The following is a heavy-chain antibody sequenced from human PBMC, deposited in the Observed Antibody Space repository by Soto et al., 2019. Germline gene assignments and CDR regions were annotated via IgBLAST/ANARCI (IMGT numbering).Heavy chain of an antibody. D-gene: IGHD2-15*01. Sequence: QVQLVQSGAEVKKPGSSVKVSCKASGGTFSSYAISWVRQAPGQGLEWLGGLIPIFGTANYAQKFQGRVTITADESTSTAYMELSSRRSEDTAVYYCARAARDIVVVVAATNNWFDPWGQGTLVTVSS. CDR1: GGTFSSYA. V-gene: IGHV1-69*01. CDR2: LIPIFGTA. J-gene: IGHJ5*02. CDR3: ARAARDIVVVVAATNNWFDP.